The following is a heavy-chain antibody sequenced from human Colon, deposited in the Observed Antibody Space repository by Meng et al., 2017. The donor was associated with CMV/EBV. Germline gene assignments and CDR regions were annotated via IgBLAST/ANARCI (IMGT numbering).Heavy chain of an antibody. V-gene: IGHV3-23*01. J-gene: IGHJ4*02. CDR2: ISGSAGST. CDR3: AKQRVTLLMNWDFDQ. Sequence: GESLKISCAASGFKFNSYAMNWVRQAPGRGLEWVSGISGSAGSTYYADSVKGRFTISRDNSKNMVFLEMTSLRPEDSATYYCAKQRVTLLMNWDFDQWGQGTLVTVSS. D-gene: IGHD2-21*02. CDR1: GFKFNSYA.